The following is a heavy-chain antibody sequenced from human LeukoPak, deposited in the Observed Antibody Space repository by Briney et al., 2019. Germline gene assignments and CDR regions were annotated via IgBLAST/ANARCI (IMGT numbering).Heavy chain of an antibody. CDR2: IYYSGST. CDR3: ARDFNSGYGPFDS. Sequence: KSSETLSLTCTVSGGSISSGGYYWSWIRQHPGKGLEWIGYIYYSGSTYYNPSLKSRVTISVDTSKNQFSLKVSSVTAADTAVYYCARDFNSGYGPFDSWGQGTLVTVSS. D-gene: IGHD5-12*01. V-gene: IGHV4-31*03. J-gene: IGHJ4*02. CDR1: GGSISSGGYY.